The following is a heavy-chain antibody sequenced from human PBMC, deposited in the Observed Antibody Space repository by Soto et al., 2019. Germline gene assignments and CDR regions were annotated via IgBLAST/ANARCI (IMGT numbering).Heavy chain of an antibody. CDR1: GFTVISNY. CDR2: IYSDGTT. J-gene: IGHJ4*02. V-gene: IGHV3-53*01. Sequence: GWSLRLSCASSGFTVISNYMNWVRQAPGKGLEWLSIIYSDGTTYYADSVKGRFTISRDNFKNTLYLQMNNLRAEDTAVYYCAILSNWGQGTLVTVSS. CDR3: AILSN. D-gene: IGHD6-6*01.